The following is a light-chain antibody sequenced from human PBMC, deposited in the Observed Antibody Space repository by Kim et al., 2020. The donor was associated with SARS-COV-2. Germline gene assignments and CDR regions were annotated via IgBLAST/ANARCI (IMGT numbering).Light chain of an antibody. J-gene: IGKJ1*01. V-gene: IGKV3-20*01. CDR1: QSVSSSY. CDR3: HQYGSSWT. CDR2: GAS. Sequence: SPGERATLSCRASQSVSSSYLAWHQQKPGQAPRLLIYGASSRATGIPDRFSGSGSGTDFTLTISRLEPEDFAVYYCHQYGSSWTFGQGTKVDIK.